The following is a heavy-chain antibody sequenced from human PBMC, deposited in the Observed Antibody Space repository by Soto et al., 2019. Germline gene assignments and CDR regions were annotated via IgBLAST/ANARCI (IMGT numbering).Heavy chain of an antibody. CDR1: GFAFNTYT. CDR2: IGWTGSDM. J-gene: IGHJ4*02. D-gene: IGHD4-17*01. V-gene: IGHV3-21*01. Sequence: EVQLVESGGGLVKPGGSLRLSCAASGFAFNTYTMNLVRQAPGKGLEWVSSIGWTGSDMYYADSVRGRFTNSRDNAENSLDLQMNNLPAEDTAVYYCVCGDHRGYGGQGTLVTVSS. CDR3: VCGDHRGY.